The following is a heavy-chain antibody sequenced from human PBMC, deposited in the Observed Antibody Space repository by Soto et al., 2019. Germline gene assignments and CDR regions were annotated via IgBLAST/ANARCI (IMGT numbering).Heavy chain of an antibody. Sequence: GESLKISCKASGYSFTNYWIAWVLQMPWKGLEWMGIIYPGDSDTRYSPSFQGQVTISVDKSFTTAYLQWRTLKASDTAMYYCARPGTGSVMHNWFFDLWGRGTLVTVSS. V-gene: IGHV5-51*01. D-gene: IGHD6-19*01. CDR3: ARPGTGSVMHNWFFDL. J-gene: IGHJ2*01. CDR2: IYPGDSDT. CDR1: GYSFTNYW.